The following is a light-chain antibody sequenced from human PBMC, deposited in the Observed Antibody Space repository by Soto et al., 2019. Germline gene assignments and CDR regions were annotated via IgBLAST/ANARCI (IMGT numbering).Light chain of an antibody. J-gene: IGKJ4*01. CDR2: KAS. Sequence: DIQMTQSPSTLSAAVGDRVTITCRASQNINRWLAWYQQKPGKAPKLLIYKASTLERGVPSRFRGSGSETEFTLTISSLQPDDFATSYCHQYHSSSTFGGGTTVDIK. V-gene: IGKV1-5*03. CDR1: QNINRW. CDR3: HQYHSSST.